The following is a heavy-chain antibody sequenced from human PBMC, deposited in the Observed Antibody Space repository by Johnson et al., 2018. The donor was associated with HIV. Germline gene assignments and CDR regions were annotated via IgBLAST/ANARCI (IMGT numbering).Heavy chain of an antibody. V-gene: IGHV3-30-3*01. J-gene: IGHJ3*02. CDR2: ISFVGISK. Sequence: QVQLVESGGGLVKPGGSLRLSCAASGFTFSSYAMHWVRQAPGKGLEWVAAISFVGISKYYADSVKGRFTISRDNAKNSLYLQMNSLRAEDTAVYYCATYAFDIWGQGTMVTVSS. CDR3: ATYAFDI. CDR1: GFTFSSYA.